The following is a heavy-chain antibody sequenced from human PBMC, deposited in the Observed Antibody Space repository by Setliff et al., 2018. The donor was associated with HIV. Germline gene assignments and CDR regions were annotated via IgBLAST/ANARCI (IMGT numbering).Heavy chain of an antibody. V-gene: IGHV3-7*03. J-gene: IGHJ3*02. CDR2: IKQDGSEK. CDR3: ARTYYYDASGYYRPFDI. Sequence: GSLRLSCAASEFTFSGHWMSWVRQAPGKGLEWVANIKQDGSEKNYVDFVKGRFTISRDNAKNSLYLQMNSLRAEDTAVYYCARTYYYDASGYYRPFDIWGQGTMVTVSS. D-gene: IGHD3-22*01. CDR1: EFTFSGHW.